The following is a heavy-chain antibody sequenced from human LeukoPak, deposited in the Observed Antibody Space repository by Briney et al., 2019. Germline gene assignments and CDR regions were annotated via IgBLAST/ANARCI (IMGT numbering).Heavy chain of an antibody. Sequence: PGRSLRLSCAASGFTFSSYAMSWVRQAPGKGLEWVSAISGSGGSTYYADSVKGRFTISRDNSKNTLYLQMNSLRAEDTAVYYCAKEGLTLPSSTSRGVYWGQGTLVTVSS. V-gene: IGHV3-23*01. D-gene: IGHD2/OR15-2a*01. CDR3: AKEGLTLPSSTSRGVY. CDR2: ISGSGGST. J-gene: IGHJ4*02. CDR1: GFTFSSYA.